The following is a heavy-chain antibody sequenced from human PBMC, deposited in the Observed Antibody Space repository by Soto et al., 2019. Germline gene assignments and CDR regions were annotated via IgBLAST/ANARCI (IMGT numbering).Heavy chain of an antibody. CDR1: GFTFSSYA. CDR3: VKVGVIKIVGVVNRPPGDYYYGMDV. V-gene: IGHV3-64D*06. Sequence: GGSLRLSCSASGFTFSSYAMHWVRQAPGKGLEYVSAISSNGGSTYYADSVKGRFTISRDNSKNTLYLQMSSLRAEDTAVYCCVKVGVIKIVGVVNRPPGDYYYGMDVWGQGTTVTVSS. D-gene: IGHD3-3*01. CDR2: ISSNGGST. J-gene: IGHJ6*02.